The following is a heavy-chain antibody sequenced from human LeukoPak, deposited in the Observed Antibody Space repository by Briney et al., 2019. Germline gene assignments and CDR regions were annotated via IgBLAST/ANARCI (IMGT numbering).Heavy chain of an antibody. D-gene: IGHD5-18*01. CDR1: GFTFSSYG. CDR3: AKDVRYSYGYFDY. J-gene: IGHJ4*02. Sequence: GGSLRLSCAASGFTFSSYGMHWVRQAPGKGLEWVAVIWYDGSNKYYADSVKGRFTISRDNSKNTLYLQMNSLRAEDTAVYYCAKDVRYSYGYFDYWGQGTLVTVSS. CDR2: IWYDGSNK. V-gene: IGHV3-30*02.